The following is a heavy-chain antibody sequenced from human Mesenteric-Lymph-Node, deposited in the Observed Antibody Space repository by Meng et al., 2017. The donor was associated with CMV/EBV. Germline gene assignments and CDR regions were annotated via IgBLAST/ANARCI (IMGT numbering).Heavy chain of an antibody. D-gene: IGHD3-22*01. CDR3: ARDGYYASSGYSWRGSYGVDV. CDR2: TYYRSKWYN. CDR1: GDSVPSNSAA. Sequence: SCAISGDSVPSNSAAWNWIRQSPSRGLEWLGRTYYRSKWYNDYAVSVKSRVTLNPDTAKNQFTLQLNSVTPEDTAVYYCARDGYYASSGYSWRGSYGVDVWGQGTTVTVSS. V-gene: IGHV6-1*01. J-gene: IGHJ6*02.